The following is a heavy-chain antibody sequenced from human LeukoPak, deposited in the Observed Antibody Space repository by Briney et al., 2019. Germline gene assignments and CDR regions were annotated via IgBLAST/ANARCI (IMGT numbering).Heavy chain of an antibody. CDR2: ISSSSSYI. J-gene: IGHJ2*01. CDR1: GFTFSSYS. Sequence: GGSLRLSCAASGFTFSSYSMNWVRQAPGKGLEWVSSISSSSSYIYYADSVKGRFTISRDNTKNSLYLQMNSLRAEDTAVYYCAREMRPHYDFWSGYWYFDLWGRGTLVTVSS. CDR3: AREMRPHYDFWSGYWYFDL. V-gene: IGHV3-21*01. D-gene: IGHD3-3*01.